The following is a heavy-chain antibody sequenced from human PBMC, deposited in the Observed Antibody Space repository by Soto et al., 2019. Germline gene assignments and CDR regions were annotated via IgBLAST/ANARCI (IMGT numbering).Heavy chain of an antibody. V-gene: IGHV3-9*01. D-gene: IGHD3-10*01. CDR1: GFSFDDYA. CDR2: ISWNSGSK. J-gene: IGHJ6*01. Sequence: EVQLVESGGGVVQPGRSVRLSCAASGFSFDDYAMHWVRQAPGKGLEWVSGISWNSGSKGYADSVKGRFTVSRDNTKSSLYLQMNSLIFEDTALYYCTKDRYDYYGSGGNYGMDVW. CDR3: TKDRYDYYGSGGNYGMDV.